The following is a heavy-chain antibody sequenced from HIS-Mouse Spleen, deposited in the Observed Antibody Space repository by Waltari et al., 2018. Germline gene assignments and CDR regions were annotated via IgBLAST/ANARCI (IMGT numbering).Heavy chain of an antibody. Sequence: QVQLVASGGGVVQPGRSLRLSCQACGFPFSSYGMHWVRQAPGKGLGWVAVISYDGSNKYYADSVKGRFTISRDNSKNTLYLQMNSLRAEDTAVYYCAKASSGWLDYWGQGTLVTVSS. CDR1: GFPFSSYG. V-gene: IGHV3-30*18. D-gene: IGHD6-19*01. CDR3: AKASSGWLDY. J-gene: IGHJ4*02. CDR2: ISYDGSNK.